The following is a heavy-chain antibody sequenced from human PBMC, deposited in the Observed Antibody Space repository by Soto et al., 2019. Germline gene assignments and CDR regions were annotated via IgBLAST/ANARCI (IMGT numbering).Heavy chain of an antibody. CDR1: GFTFSSYW. D-gene: IGHD3-10*01. Sequence: PGGPLRLSCAASGFTFSSYWMRWVRQAPGKGLVWVSRINSDGSSTSYADPVKGRFTISRDNAKNTLYLQMNSLRTEDTAVYYCTGARNLDKNITMGRRFILTSYGMDVWGQGTTVTVSS. V-gene: IGHV3-74*01. CDR2: INSDGSST. J-gene: IGHJ6*02. CDR3: TGARNLDKNITMGRRFILTSYGMDV.